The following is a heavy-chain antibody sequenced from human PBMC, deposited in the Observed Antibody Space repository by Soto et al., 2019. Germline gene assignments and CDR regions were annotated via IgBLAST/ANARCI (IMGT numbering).Heavy chain of an antibody. V-gene: IGHV3-21*01. CDR1: GFTFSSYT. CDR3: ARDQRYDFWSGYYRDYGMDV. Sequence: PGGSLRLSCAASGFTFSSYTMNWVRQAPGKGLEWVSSISSRSSYIYYADSVKGRFTISRDNAKISVYLQMNSLRAEDTAGYYCARDQRYDFWSGYYRDYGMDVWGQGTTVTVCS. J-gene: IGHJ6*02. D-gene: IGHD3-3*01. CDR2: ISSRSSYI.